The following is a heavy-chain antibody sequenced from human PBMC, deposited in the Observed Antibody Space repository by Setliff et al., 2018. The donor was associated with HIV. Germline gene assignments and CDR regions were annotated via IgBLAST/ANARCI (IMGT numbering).Heavy chain of an antibody. CDR2: IGPYNART. V-gene: IGHV1-18*01. Sequence: ASVKVSCKTSGYMFIAYGTSWVRRAPGQGLEWMGWIGPYNARTEYAQKFQGRVSLTIDTSASTAYMELRSLRSDDTAVYYCAKTTPQPHYYYYVDVWGKGTTVTVS. CDR1: GYMFIAYG. CDR3: AKTTPQPHYYYYVDV. D-gene: IGHD4-17*01. J-gene: IGHJ6*03.